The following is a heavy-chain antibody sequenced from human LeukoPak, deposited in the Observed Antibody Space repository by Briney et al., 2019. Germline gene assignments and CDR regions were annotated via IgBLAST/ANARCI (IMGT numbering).Heavy chain of an antibody. V-gene: IGHV3-30-3*01. CDR3: ARDFGRDGYNYGGKNWFDP. D-gene: IGHD5-24*01. J-gene: IGHJ5*02. Sequence: GGSLRLSCADSGFTFSSYPMQWARQAPGKGLVGVAVISNDGSNRYYADSVKGRFTISSDNSKNTLYLQMNSLRAEDTALYYCARDFGRDGYNYGGKNWFDPWGQGTLVTVSS. CDR1: GFTFSSYP. CDR2: ISNDGSNR.